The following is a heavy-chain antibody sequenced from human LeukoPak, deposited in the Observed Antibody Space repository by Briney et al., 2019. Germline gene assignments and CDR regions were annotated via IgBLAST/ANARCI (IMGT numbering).Heavy chain of an antibody. CDR3: ARDGQWPLTV. J-gene: IGHJ4*02. CDR2: INTNTGNP. V-gene: IGHV7-4-1*02. CDR1: GYIFTSYA. Sequence: ASVKVSCKASGYIFTSYAMNWVRQAPGQGLEWMGWINTNTGNPTYVQGFTGRFVFSLDTSVSTAYLQINSLKPADTAVYYCARDGQWPLTVWGQGTLVTVSS. D-gene: IGHD6-19*01.